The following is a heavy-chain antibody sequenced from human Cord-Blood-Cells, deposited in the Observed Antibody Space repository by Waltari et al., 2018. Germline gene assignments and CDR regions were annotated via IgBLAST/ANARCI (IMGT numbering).Heavy chain of an antibody. J-gene: IGHJ3*02. CDR2: INHSGST. CDR1: GGSFSGYY. Sequence: QVQLQQWGAGLLKPSETLSLTCAVYGGSFSGYYWSWIRQPPGKGLEWIGEINHSGSTNDNPSLKSRVTISVDTSKNQFSLKLSSVTAADTAVYYCARIDWGRGAFDIWGQGTMVTVSS. D-gene: IGHD7-27*01. CDR3: ARIDWGRGAFDI. V-gene: IGHV4-34*01.